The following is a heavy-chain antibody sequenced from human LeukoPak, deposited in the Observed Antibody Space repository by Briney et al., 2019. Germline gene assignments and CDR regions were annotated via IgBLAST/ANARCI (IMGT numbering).Heavy chain of an antibody. D-gene: IGHD2-15*01. CDR3: ARGVGAASYYYYYMDV. J-gene: IGHJ6*03. CDR2: INHSGST. Sequence: PSETLSLTCAVYGGSFSGYYWSWIRQPPGKGLEWIGEINHSGSTNYSPSLKSRVTISVNTSKNQFSLKLSSVTAADTAVYYCARGVGAASYYYYYMDVWGKGTTVTVSS. V-gene: IGHV4-34*01. CDR1: GGSFSGYY.